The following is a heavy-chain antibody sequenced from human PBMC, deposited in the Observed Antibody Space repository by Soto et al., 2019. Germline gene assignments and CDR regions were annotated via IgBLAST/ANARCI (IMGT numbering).Heavy chain of an antibody. D-gene: IGHD3-22*01. CDR2: FDPEDGET. J-gene: IGHJ5*02. V-gene: IGHV1-24*01. CDR1: GYTLTELS. CDR3: ATDLRNYYDSSGYPGPFDP. Sequence: ASVKVSFKVSGYTLTELSMHWVRQAPGKGLEWMGGFDPEDGETIHAQKFQGRVTMTEDTSTDTAYMELSSLRSEDTAVYYCATDLRNYYDSSGYPGPFDPWGQRTLVTVSS.